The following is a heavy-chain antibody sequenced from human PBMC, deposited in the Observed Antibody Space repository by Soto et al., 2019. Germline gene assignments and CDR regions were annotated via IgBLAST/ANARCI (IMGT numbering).Heavy chain of an antibody. CDR2: IYYSGST. D-gene: IGHD6-13*01. J-gene: IGHJ4*02. Sequence: PSETLSLTCTVSGGCISSGGYYGDLIHQHPGKGLEWIGCIYYSGSTYYNPPLKSRVTISVDTPNNQFSLKLSSVTAADTALYYCPSAANQTQIFYDSWGTGNRVTVSS. CDR3: PSAANQTQIFYDS. CDR1: GGCISSGGYY. V-gene: IGHV4-31*03.